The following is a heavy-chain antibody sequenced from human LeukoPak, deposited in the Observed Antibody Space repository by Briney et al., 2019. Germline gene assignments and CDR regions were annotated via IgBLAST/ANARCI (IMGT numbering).Heavy chain of an antibody. Sequence: ASVKVSCEASGYTFTGYYMHWVRQAPGQGLEWMGWINPNSGGTNYAQKFQGRVTMTRDTSISTAYMELSRLRSDDTAVYYCARTVGATEEYFQHWGQGTLVTVSS. V-gene: IGHV1-2*02. CDR3: ARTVGATEEYFQH. D-gene: IGHD1-26*01. CDR2: INPNSGGT. CDR1: GYTFTGYY. J-gene: IGHJ1*01.